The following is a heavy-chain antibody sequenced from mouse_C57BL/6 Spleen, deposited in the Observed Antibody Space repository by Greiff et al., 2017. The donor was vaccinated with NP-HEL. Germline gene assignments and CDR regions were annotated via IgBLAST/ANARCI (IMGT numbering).Heavy chain of an antibody. V-gene: IGHV1-18*01. J-gene: IGHJ1*03. CDR1: GYTFTDYN. CDR3: AREAVVGNWYFDV. D-gene: IGHD1-1*01. Sequence: EVQLQQSGPELVKPGASVKIPCKASGYTFTDYNMDWVKQSHGKSLEWIGDINPNNGGTIYNQKFKGKATLTVDKSSSTAYMELRSLTSEDTAVYYCAREAVVGNWYFDVWGTGTTVTVSS. CDR2: INPNNGGT.